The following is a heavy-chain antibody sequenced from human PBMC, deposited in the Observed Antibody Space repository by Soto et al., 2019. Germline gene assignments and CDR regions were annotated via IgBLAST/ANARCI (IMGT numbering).Heavy chain of an antibody. CDR1: GFTFSNAW. Sequence: GGSLRLSCAASGFTFSNAWMNWVRQAPGKGLEWVGRIKGKTDAGATDYAAPVKGRFTISRDDSENTLYLQMNSLRVEDTAVYYCARDDVLCDGGRCYGIPLYVWGKGTTVTVS. CDR3: ARDDVLCDGGRCYGIPLYV. D-gene: IGHD2-15*01. J-gene: IGHJ6*03. V-gene: IGHV3-15*07. CDR2: IKGKTDAGAT.